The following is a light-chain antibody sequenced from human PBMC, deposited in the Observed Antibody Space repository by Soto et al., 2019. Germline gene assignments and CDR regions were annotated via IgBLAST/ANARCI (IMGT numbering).Light chain of an antibody. CDR2: EDN. V-gene: IGLV6-57*04. CDR3: QSYDSSKLVV. J-gene: IGLJ2*01. Sequence: NFMLTQPHSVSESPGQTVTISCTSSSGSIASNYVQWYQQRPGSAPTTVIYEDNQRPSGVPDRFSGSIDSSSNSASLTISGLKTEDEADYYCQSYDSSKLVVFGGGTKVTVL. CDR1: SGSIASNY.